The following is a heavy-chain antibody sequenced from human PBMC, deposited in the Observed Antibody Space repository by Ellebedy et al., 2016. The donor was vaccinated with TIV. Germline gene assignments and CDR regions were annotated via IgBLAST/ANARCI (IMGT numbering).Heavy chain of an antibody. J-gene: IGHJ4*02. V-gene: IGHV3-30*03. CDR2: LSYDGSNE. CDR1: RFTFTSYT. D-gene: IGHD2-2*01. Sequence: PGGSLRLSCAASRFTFTSYTMHWVRQAPGKGLEWVAALSYDGSNEYYAESVRGRFTISRDNAKNSLYLQMNSLRAEDTAVYYCASSLSGTMTRDYWGQGTLVTVSS. CDR3: ASSLSGTMTRDY.